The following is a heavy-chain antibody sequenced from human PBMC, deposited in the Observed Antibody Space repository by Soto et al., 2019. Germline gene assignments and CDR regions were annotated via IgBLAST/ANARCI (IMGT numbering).Heavy chain of an antibody. CDR1: GGTFSSYA. Sequence: GASVKVSCKASGGTFSSYAISWVRQAPGQGLEWMGGIIPIFGTANYAQKFQGRVMITADESTSTAYMELSSLRSEDTAVYYCARGIRSGSYSGYYGMDVWGQGTTVTVSS. CDR2: IIPIFGTA. V-gene: IGHV1-69*13. J-gene: IGHJ6*02. CDR3: ARGIRSGSYSGYYGMDV. D-gene: IGHD1-26*01.